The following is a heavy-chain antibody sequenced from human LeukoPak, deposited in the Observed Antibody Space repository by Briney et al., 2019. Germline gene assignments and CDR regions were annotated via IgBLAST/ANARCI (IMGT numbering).Heavy chain of an antibody. J-gene: IGHJ4*02. D-gene: IGHD3-16*02. V-gene: IGHV1-2*02. Sequence: ASVKLSCKASGYTFTGYYMHWVRQAPGQGLEWMGWINPNSGGTNYAQKFQGRLTMTRDTSISTAYMELSRLRSDDTAVYYCARETPITFGGVIAQFDYWGQGTLVTVSS. CDR2: INPNSGGT. CDR1: GYTFTGYY. CDR3: ARETPITFGGVIAQFDY.